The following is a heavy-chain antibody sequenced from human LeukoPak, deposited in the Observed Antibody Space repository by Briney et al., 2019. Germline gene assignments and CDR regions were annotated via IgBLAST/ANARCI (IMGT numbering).Heavy chain of an antibody. D-gene: IGHD1-26*01. CDR1: GYTFTSYY. CDR2: INPSGGST. CDR3: AKDFKSGIVRATTFDY. V-gene: IGHV1-46*01. Sequence: ASVKVSCKSSGYTFTSYYMHWVRQAPGQGLEWMGIINPSGGSTSYAQKFQGRVTMTRDMSTSTVYMELSSLRAEDTAVYYCAKDFKSGIVRATTFDYWGQGTLVTVSS. J-gene: IGHJ4*02.